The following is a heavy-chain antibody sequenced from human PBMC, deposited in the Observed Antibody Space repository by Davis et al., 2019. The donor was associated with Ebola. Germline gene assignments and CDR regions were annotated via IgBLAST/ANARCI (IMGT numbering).Heavy chain of an antibody. J-gene: IGHJ4*02. Sequence: SETLSLTCAVYGGSFSGYYWSWIRQPPGKGLEWIGEINHSGSTNYNPSLKSRVTISVDTSKNQFSLKLSSVTAADTAVYYCASYNWNYGAFDYWGQGTLVTVSS. V-gene: IGHV4-34*01. CDR1: GGSFSGYY. CDR2: INHSGST. CDR3: ASYNWNYGAFDY. D-gene: IGHD1-7*01.